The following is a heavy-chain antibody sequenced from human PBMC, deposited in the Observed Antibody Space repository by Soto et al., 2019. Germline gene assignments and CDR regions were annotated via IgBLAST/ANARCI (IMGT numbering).Heavy chain of an antibody. Sequence: QVQLEQSGAEVKKPGSSVKVSCKASRGTFIRYTISWVRQAPGQGLEWLGGIFPASGTTHYALKFQVSVTFTADRSTSTAYMELRSLISDFTSVYYCATDAFRGYGFGYGVLAFDSWGRGILVSVSS. CDR2: IFPASGTT. CDR1: RGTFIRYT. J-gene: IGHJ4*02. V-gene: IGHV1-69*01. CDR3: ATDAFRGYGFGYGVLAFDS. D-gene: IGHD5-18*01.